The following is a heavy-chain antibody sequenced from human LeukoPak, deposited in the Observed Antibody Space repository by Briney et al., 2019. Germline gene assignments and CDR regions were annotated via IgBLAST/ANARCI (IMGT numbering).Heavy chain of an antibody. CDR2: INHSGST. CDR1: GGSFSGYY. Sequence: PSETLSLTCAVYGGSFSGYYWSWIRQPPGKGLEWIGEINHSGSTNYNPSLKSRVTISVDTSKNQFSLKLSSVTAADTAVYYCARPRYNGYFDYWGQGTLVTVSS. CDR3: ARPRYNGYFDY. V-gene: IGHV4-34*01. D-gene: IGHD1-14*01. J-gene: IGHJ4*02.